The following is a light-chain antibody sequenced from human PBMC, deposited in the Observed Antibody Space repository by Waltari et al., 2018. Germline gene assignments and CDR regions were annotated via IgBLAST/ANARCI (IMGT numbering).Light chain of an antibody. CDR1: SSDIGGYVY. CDR2: DVS. J-gene: IGLJ2*01. CDR3: SSYTTGVI. V-gene: IGLV2-14*03. Sequence: QSALTQPASVSGSPGQSIIISCTGISSDIGGYVYVSWYQHHPGKAPKVIMFDVSNRPSGVSNRFSGSKSGNTASLTISGLQAEDEADYYCSSYTTGVIFGGGTRLTVL.